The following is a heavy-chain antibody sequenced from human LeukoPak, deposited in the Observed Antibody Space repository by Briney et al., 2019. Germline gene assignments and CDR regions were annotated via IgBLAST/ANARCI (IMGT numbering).Heavy chain of an antibody. CDR3: ARDSVRFLEWFSFDY. V-gene: IGHV1-18*01. CDR2: ISGYNGNI. CDR1: GYTFTSYG. D-gene: IGHD3-3*01. Sequence: ASVKVSCKASGYTFTSYGISWVRQAPGQGLEWMGWISGYNGNINYVQKLQGRVAMTTDTSTSTVYLELRSLSSDDTAVYYCARDSVRFLEWFSFDYWGQGTLVTVSS. J-gene: IGHJ4*02.